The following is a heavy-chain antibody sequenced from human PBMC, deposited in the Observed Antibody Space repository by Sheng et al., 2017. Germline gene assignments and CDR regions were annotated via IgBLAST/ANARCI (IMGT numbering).Heavy chain of an antibody. CDR2: ITTSGNMI. CDR3: VNDYSNFFDY. D-gene: IGHD4-4*01. Sequence: EVQLVESGGGLVQPGGSLRLSCEASGFSFKDYEMNWVRQAPGKGLEWLSYITTSGNMIKYADSAKGRFTISRDDAKNTLNLEMTGLSAEDTAVYYCVNDYSNFFDYWGQGTLVTVSS. V-gene: IGHV3-48*03. CDR1: GFSFKDYE. J-gene: IGHJ4*02.